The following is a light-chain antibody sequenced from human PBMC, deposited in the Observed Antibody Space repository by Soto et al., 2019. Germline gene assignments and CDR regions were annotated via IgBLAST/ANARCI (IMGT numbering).Light chain of an antibody. CDR2: LNNDGSH. J-gene: IGLJ2*01. Sequence: QAVLTQSPSASASLGASVKLTCTLSSGHSSYAIAWHQEQPEKGPRYLMDLNNDGSHTKGDGVPDRFSGSSSGAEHYLIISTLQSEDEADYYCQTWGTGIQVFGGGTKLTVL. CDR3: QTWGTGIQV. CDR1: SGHSSYA. V-gene: IGLV4-69*01.